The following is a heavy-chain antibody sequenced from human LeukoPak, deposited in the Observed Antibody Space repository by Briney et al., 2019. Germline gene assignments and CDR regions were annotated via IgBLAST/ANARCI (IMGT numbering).Heavy chain of an antibody. CDR3: ARVLAIAAAGTPFDY. V-gene: IGHV3-48*04. CDR2: ISSSGSTI. CDR1: GFTISSYTFGSYT. J-gene: IGHJ4*02. D-gene: IGHD6-13*01. Sequence: PGESLRLSCAASGFTISSYTFGSYTMNWVRQAPGKGLEWVSYISSSGSTIYYADSVKGRFTISRDNAKNSLYLQMNSLRAEDTAVYYCARVLAIAAAGTPFDYWGQGTLVTVSS.